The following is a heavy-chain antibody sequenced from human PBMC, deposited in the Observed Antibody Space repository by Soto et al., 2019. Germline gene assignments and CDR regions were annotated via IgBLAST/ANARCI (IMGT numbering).Heavy chain of an antibody. CDR3: ARLYPEYYYYNMDV. V-gene: IGHV4-59*01. D-gene: IGHD3-16*02. J-gene: IGHJ6*03. CDR1: GGSISSYY. Sequence: QVQLQDSGPGVVEPSETLSLTCTVSGGSISSYYWTWIRQPPGKGLEWIAYIYYSGGAIYNPSLKSRVPKSVDTSKSEFSLRVTSVTAADTAVYYCARLYPEYYYYNMDVWGKGTTVTVSS. CDR2: IYYSGGA.